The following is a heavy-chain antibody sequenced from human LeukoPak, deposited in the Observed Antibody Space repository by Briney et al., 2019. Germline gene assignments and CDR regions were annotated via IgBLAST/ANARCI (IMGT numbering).Heavy chain of an antibody. D-gene: IGHD6-19*01. CDR1: GGTFSSYT. CDR2: IIPILGIA. J-gene: IGHJ4*02. V-gene: IGHV1-69*02. Sequence: GASVKVSCKASGGTFSSYTISWVRQAPGQGLEWMGRIIPILGIANYAQKFQGRVTITADKSTSTAYMELSSLRSEDTAVCYCARGVAGGWVLFDYWGQGTLVTVSS. CDR3: ARGVAGGWVLFDY.